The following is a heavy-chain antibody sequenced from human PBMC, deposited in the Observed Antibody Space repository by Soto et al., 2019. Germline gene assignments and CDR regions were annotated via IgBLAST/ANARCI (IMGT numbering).Heavy chain of an antibody. V-gene: IGHV3-23*01. CDR3: ERTFDMWDGYSPLEY. D-gene: IGHD3-22*01. CDR1: VYTFNNYA. CDR2: ISDFGRST. J-gene: IGHJ4*02. Sequence: PVGSLRLSCVCSVYTFNNYAMGCVRHSPGKWVEWVSFISDFGRSTYFADPVKGRFSISRDNSKKTLYLQMDSLRVEDTAVYYCERTFDMWDGYSPLEYWGQGTLVRVSS.